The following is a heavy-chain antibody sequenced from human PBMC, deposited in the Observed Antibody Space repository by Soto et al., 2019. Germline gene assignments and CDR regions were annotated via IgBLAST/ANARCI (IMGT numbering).Heavy chain of an antibody. D-gene: IGHD3-10*01. Sequence: PGGSLRLSCAASGFTFSNYWMNWVRQAPGKGLEWVANIKQDGSEKYYVDSVEGRFTISRDNANNALFLQMNSLRAEDTAVYFCAGGTAFTYPEYFDYWGQGTLVTVSS. CDR3: AGGTAFTYPEYFDY. CDR2: IKQDGSEK. CDR1: GFTFSNYW. J-gene: IGHJ4*02. V-gene: IGHV3-7*01.